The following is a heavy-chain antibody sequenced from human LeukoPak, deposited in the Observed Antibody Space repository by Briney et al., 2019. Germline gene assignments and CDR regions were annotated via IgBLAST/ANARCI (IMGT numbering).Heavy chain of an antibody. Sequence: ASVKVSCKASGYTFTSYDINWVRQATGQGLEWMGWMNPNSGNTNYAQKLQGRVTMTTDTSTSTAYMELRSLRSDDTAVYYCARDIYYDSSGHRAPYFDYWGQGTLVTVSS. D-gene: IGHD3-22*01. CDR3: ARDIYYDSSGHRAPYFDY. V-gene: IGHV1-18*01. J-gene: IGHJ4*02. CDR2: MNPNSGNT. CDR1: GYTFTSYD.